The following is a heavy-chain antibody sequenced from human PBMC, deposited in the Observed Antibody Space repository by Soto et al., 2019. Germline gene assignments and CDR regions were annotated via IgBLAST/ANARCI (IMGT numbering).Heavy chain of an antibody. CDR2: SSATGAGT. Sequence: EVQLLESGGGLVQPGGSLRLSCAASGFTFSSYGMTWVRQAPGKGLEWVSFSSATGAGTYYAESVKGRFTISRDNSKNTLYLQMPSLRADDTAVYYCAKDRRAGGNYGLYSDFWGQGALVIVSS. J-gene: IGHJ4*02. V-gene: IGHV3-23*01. CDR3: AKDRRAGGNYGLYSDF. D-gene: IGHD1-7*01. CDR1: GFTFSSYG.